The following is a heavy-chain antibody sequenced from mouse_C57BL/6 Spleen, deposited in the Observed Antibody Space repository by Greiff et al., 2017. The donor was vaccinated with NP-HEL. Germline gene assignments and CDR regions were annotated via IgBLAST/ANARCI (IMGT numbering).Heavy chain of an antibody. CDR2: IDPSDSYT. Sequence: QVQLQQPGAELVRPGTSVKLSCKASGYTFTSYWMHWVKQRPGQGLEWIGVIDPSDSYTNYNQKFKGKATLTVDTSSSTAYMQLSSLTSEDSAVYYCARNDYDTAYWYFDVWGTGTTVTVSS. CDR3: ARNDYDTAYWYFDV. J-gene: IGHJ1*03. D-gene: IGHD2-4*01. CDR1: GYTFTSYW. V-gene: IGHV1-59*01.